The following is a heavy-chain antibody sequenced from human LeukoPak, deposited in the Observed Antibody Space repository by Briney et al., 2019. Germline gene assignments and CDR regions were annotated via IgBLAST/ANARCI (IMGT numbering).Heavy chain of an antibody. CDR2: IYYSGST. D-gene: IGHD1-26*01. CDR3: ARTRKLLGNPFDY. J-gene: IGHJ4*02. V-gene: IGHV4-61*05. CDR1: GGSITSNSYY. Sequence: PSETLSLTCTVSGGSITSNSYYWGWIRQPPGKGLEWIGYIYYSGSTNYNPSLKSRVTISVDTSKNQFSLKLSSVTAADTAVYYCARTRKLLGNPFDYWGQGTLVTVSS.